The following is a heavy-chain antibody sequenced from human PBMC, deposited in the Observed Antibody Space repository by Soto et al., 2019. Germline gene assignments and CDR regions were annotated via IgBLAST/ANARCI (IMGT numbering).Heavy chain of an antibody. V-gene: IGHV4-59*07. CDR3: ARAGSNYYYYGMDV. Sequence: SHTLSLTCTLSGGSISSDYCSCIRQPPGKGLEWIGYIYYTGSTNYNPSLKSRVTISVDTSKNHFSLKLSSVTAADTAVYYCARAGSNYYYYGMDVWGQGTTVT. CDR1: GGSISSDY. CDR2: IYYTGST. D-gene: IGHD3-10*01. J-gene: IGHJ6*02.